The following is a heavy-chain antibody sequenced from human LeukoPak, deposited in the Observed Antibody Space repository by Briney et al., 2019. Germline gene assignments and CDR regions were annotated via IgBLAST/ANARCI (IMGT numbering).Heavy chain of an antibody. CDR1: GGTFSSYA. D-gene: IGHD3-3*01. CDR3: ARRWADFSPFDP. Sequence: SVKVSCKASGGTFSSYAISWVRQTPGQGLEWMGGIIPIFGTANYAQKFQGRVQITADESTSTAYMELSSLRSECTAVYYCARRWADFSPFDPWGQGTLVTVSS. V-gene: IGHV1-69*01. J-gene: IGHJ5*02. CDR2: IIPIFGTA.